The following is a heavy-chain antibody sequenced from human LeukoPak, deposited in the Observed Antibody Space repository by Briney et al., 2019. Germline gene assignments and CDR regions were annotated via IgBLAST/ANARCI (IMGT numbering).Heavy chain of an antibody. CDR2: IKQDGSEK. Sequence: PGGSLRLSCAAPGFTFCSYWMSWVRQAPGKGLEWVANIKQDGSEKYYVDSVKGRFTISRDNAKNSLYLQMNSLRAEDTAVYYCARDTAYQLPTRFDPWGQGTLVTVSS. J-gene: IGHJ5*02. CDR1: GFTFCSYW. CDR3: ARDTAYQLPTRFDP. D-gene: IGHD2-2*01. V-gene: IGHV3-7*01.